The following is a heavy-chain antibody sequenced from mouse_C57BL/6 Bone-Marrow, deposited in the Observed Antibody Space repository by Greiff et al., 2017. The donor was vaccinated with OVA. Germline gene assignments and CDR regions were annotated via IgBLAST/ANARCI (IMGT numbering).Heavy chain of an antibody. V-gene: IGHV1-69*01. Sequence: VQLQQPGAELVMPGASVKLSCKASGYTFTSYWMHWVKQRPGQGLEWIGEIDPSDSYTNYNQKFKGKSTLTVDKSSSTAYMQLSSLTSEDSAVYYCARWSLYAMDYWGQGTSVTVSS. CDR2: IDPSDSYT. CDR3: ARWSLYAMDY. J-gene: IGHJ4*01. CDR1: GYTFTSYW. D-gene: IGHD6-2*01.